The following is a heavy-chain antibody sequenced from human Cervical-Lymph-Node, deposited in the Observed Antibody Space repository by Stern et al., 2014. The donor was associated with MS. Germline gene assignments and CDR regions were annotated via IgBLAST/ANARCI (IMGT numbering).Heavy chain of an antibody. CDR2: SGSDGGT. J-gene: IGHJ4*02. CDR1: GFTLRNFA. D-gene: IGHD1-1*01. V-gene: IGHV3-23*04. Sequence: VQLVESGGGLVQPGGSLRLSCAGSGFTLRNFAMTWIRQAPGQGLEWVSGSGSDGGTHYAESVKGRFTISRDNSKNTLYLQMDRLTVEDTAVYFCGKDLHYWTADSWGQGTLVTVSS. CDR3: GKDLHYWTADS.